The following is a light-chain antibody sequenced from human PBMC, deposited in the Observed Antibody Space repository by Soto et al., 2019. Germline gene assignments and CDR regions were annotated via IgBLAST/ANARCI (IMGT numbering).Light chain of an antibody. V-gene: IGKV3-20*01. J-gene: IGKJ3*01. CDR2: TTS. CDR1: ESVTSSC. Sequence: EMVLTQSPDTLSLSPGESATLSCTASESVTSSCLAWYQRKPRQAPRLLMHTTSTSATDIPDRFSGSGSGTDFTLTISRLEPEDCAVYCCQQCGGSPLFSFGRGTRVDI. CDR3: QQCGGSPLFS.